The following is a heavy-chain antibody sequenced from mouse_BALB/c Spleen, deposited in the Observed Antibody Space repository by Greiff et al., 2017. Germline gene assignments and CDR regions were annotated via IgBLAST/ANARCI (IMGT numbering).Heavy chain of an antibody. V-gene: IGHV5-6-5*01. J-gene: IGHJ3*01. CDR2: ISSGGST. D-gene: IGHD2-14*01. Sequence: LQQSGGDLVKPGGSLKLSCAASGFTFSSYGMSWVRQTPDKRLEWVATISSGGSTYYPDSVKGRFTISRDNARNILYLQMSSLRSEDTAMYYGARVGYYRYDAWFAYWGQGTLVTVSA. CDR1: GFTFSSYG. CDR3: ARVGYYRYDAWFAY.